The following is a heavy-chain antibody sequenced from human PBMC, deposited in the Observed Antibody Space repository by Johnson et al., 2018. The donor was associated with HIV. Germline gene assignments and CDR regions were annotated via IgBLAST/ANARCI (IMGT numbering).Heavy chain of an antibody. CDR2: IYSGGST. Sequence: QVQLVESGGGVVQPGRSLRLSCAASGFTFSSYAMHWVRQAPGKGLEWVAVIYSGGSTYYADSVKGRFTISRDNSKNTLYLQMNSLRAEDTAVYYCATSGNYDDDAFDIWGQGTMVTVSS. CDR1: GFTFSSYA. D-gene: IGHD3-22*01. CDR3: ATSGNYDDDAFDI. V-gene: IGHV3-NL1*01. J-gene: IGHJ3*02.